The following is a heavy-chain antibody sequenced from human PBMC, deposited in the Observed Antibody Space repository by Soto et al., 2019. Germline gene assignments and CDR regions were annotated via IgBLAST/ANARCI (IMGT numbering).Heavy chain of an antibody. CDR1: GGSISSYY. Sequence: SETLSLTCTVSGGSISSYYCSWIRQPPGKGLEWIGHIYYSGSTNYNPSLKSRVTISVDTSKNQFSLKLSSVTAADTAMYYCARAGAATLSDYWGQGTLVTVSS. CDR3: ARAGAATLSDY. D-gene: IGHD2-15*01. J-gene: IGHJ4*02. CDR2: IYYSGST. V-gene: IGHV4-59*01.